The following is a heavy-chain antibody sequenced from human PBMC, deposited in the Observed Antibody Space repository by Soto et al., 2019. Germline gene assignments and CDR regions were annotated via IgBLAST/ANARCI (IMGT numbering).Heavy chain of an antibody. V-gene: IGHV3-23*01. CDR3: AKRAASSLEAPTTEELLLDYYYMDV. CDR2: ISGSGGST. CDR1: GFTFSSYA. J-gene: IGHJ6*03. Sequence: GGSLRLSCAASGFTFSSYAMSWVRQAPGKGLEWVSAISGSGGSTYYADSVKGRFTISRDNSKNTLYLQMNSLRAEDTAVYYCAKRAASSLEAPTTEELLLDYYYMDVWGKGTTVTVSS. D-gene: IGHD1-26*01.